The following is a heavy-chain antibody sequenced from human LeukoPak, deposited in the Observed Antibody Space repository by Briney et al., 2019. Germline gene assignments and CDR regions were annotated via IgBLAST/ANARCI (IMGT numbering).Heavy chain of an antibody. CDR1: GFSLKSYG. J-gene: IGHJ3*01. CDR2: VWWHGTNK. CDR3: ARDRVEYSYGDDPLDL. Sequence: GGSLRLSCEASGFSLKSYGMHWVRQAPGKGLEWIAAVWWHGTNKEYADSVNGRFVISSDESKNTLFLQTNSLRPEDTAMYFCARDRVEYSYGDDPLDLWGQGTLVTVSS. V-gene: IGHV3-33*01. D-gene: IGHD5-18*01.